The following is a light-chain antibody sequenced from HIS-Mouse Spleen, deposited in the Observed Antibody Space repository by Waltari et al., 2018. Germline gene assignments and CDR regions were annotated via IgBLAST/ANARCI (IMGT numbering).Light chain of an antibody. CDR3: QQYNSYSMYT. CDR2: KAS. CDR1: QSISSW. J-gene: IGKJ2*01. Sequence: DIQMTQSPSTLSASVGDRLSISCRASQSISSWLAWYQQKPGKAPKLLIYKASSLESGVPSRFSGSGSGTEFTLTISSLQPDDFATYYCQQYNSYSMYTFGQGTKLEIK. V-gene: IGKV1-5*03.